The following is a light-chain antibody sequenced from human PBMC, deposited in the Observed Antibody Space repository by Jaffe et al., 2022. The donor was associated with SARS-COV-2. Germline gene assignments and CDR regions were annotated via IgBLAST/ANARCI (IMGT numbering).Light chain of an antibody. Sequence: DIVMTQSPDSLAVSLGERATINCKSSQSVLYSSNNKNYLAWYQHKPGQSPKLLIYWASTRESGVPDRFSGSGSGTDFTLTISSLQAEDVAVYYCQQYYGSPLTFGGGTKVEIK. V-gene: IGKV4-1*01. J-gene: IGKJ4*01. CDR3: QQYYGSPLT. CDR2: WAS. CDR1: QSVLYSSNNKNY.